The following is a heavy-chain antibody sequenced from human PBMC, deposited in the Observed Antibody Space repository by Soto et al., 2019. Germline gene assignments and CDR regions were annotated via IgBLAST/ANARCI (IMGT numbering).Heavy chain of an antibody. CDR1: GFTFSSYW. Sequence: GGSLRLSCAASGFTFSSYWMSWVRQAPGKGLEWVANIKQDGSEKYYVDSVKGRFTISRDNAKNSLYLQMNSLRAEDTAVYYCARVRGPYYDFWSGYNNWFDHWGQGTLVTVSS. J-gene: IGHJ5*02. D-gene: IGHD3-3*01. CDR3: ARVRGPYYDFWSGYNNWFDH. CDR2: IKQDGSEK. V-gene: IGHV3-7*03.